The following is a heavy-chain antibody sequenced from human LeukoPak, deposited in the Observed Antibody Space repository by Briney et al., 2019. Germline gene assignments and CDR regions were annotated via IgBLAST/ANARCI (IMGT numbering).Heavy chain of an antibody. V-gene: IGHV1-2*02. D-gene: IGHD2-15*01. CDR3: ARGLRIINGLDV. Sequence: ASVRVSCKASGYTLRDYYIYWVRQAPGQGLEWLGWLNPLRGVTNYAQKFQGRVTLTSDTSITTAYMELSPLTSDDTAIYYCARGLRIINGLDVWGQGTTV. CDR2: LNPLRGVT. CDR1: GYTLRDYY. J-gene: IGHJ6*02.